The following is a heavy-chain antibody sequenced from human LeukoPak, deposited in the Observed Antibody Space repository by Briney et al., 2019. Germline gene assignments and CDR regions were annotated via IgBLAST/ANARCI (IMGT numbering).Heavy chain of an antibody. J-gene: IGHJ6*03. CDR2: IYPGDSDT. CDR1: GYSFTSYW. V-gene: IGHV5-51*01. Sequence: GESLKISCKGSGYSFTSYWIGWVRQMPGKGLEWMGIIYPGDSDTRYSPSFQGQVTISADKSISTAYLQWSSLKASDTAMYYCARQDIVVVPAAARDDLKYSDYYMDVWGKGTTVTVSS. CDR3: ARQDIVVVPAAARDDLKYSDYYMDV. D-gene: IGHD2-2*01.